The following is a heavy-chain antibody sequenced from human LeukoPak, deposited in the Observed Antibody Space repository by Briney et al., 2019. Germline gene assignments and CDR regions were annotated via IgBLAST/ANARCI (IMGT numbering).Heavy chain of an antibody. V-gene: IGHV4-31*03. CDR1: GGSISSGGNY. Sequence: SETLSLTCTVSGGSISSGGNYCSWIRQHPERGLEWIGYIYYSGSTYYNPSLKSRLTISVDRSKNQFSLKLRSVTAADTAVYYCARRLVRDYFDYWGQGTLVTVSS. D-gene: IGHD2-2*01. CDR3: ARRLVRDYFDY. CDR2: IYYSGST. J-gene: IGHJ4*02.